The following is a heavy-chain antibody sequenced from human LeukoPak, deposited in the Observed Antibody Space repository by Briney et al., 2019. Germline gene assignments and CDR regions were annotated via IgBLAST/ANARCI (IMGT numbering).Heavy chain of an antibody. CDR1: GYTFTSYG. Sequence: ASVKVSCKASGYTFTSYGISWVRQAPGQGLEWMGWISAYNGNTNYAQKLQGRVTMTTDTSTSTAYMELRSLRSDDTAVYYCARVQAIFGVAIARNFDYWGQGTLVTVSS. V-gene: IGHV1-18*01. J-gene: IGHJ4*02. CDR2: ISAYNGNT. D-gene: IGHD3-3*01. CDR3: ARVQAIFGVAIARNFDY.